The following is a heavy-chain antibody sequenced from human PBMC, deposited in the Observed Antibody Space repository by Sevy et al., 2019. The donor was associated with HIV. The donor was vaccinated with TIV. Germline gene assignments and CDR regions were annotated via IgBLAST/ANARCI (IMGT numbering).Heavy chain of an antibody. J-gene: IGHJ4*02. Sequence: GGSLRLSCAASGFSVRDNSMSWVRQAPGQGLEWVSVISAGISTYYAESVQGRFTISRDISGNMVYLQMNSLRPEDTADYYCTREYWDHGSGSFYFASWGQGTLVTVSS. CDR2: ISAGIST. CDR3: TREYWDHGSGSFYFAS. CDR1: GFSVRDNS. V-gene: IGHV3-53*01. D-gene: IGHD3-10*01.